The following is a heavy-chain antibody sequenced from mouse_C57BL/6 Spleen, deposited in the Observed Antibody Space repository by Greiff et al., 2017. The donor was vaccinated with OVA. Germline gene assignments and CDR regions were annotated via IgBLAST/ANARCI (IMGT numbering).Heavy chain of an antibody. CDR3: ARDYSYYFDY. D-gene: IGHD2-12*01. CDR1: GFTFSSYA. Sequence: EVKVEESGGGLVKPGGSLKLSCAASGFTFSSYAMSWVRQTPEKRLEWVATISDGGSYTYYPDNVKGRFTISRDNAKNNLYLQMSHLKSEDTAMYYCARDYSYYFDYWGQGTTLTVSS. J-gene: IGHJ2*01. CDR2: ISDGGSYT. V-gene: IGHV5-4*01.